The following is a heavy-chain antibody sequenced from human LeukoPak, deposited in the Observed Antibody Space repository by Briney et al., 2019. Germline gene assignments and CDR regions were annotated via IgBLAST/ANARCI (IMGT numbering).Heavy chain of an antibody. V-gene: IGHV3-74*01. Sequence: GGSLRLSCAASGFTFSTHSMNWVRQAPGKGLVWVSRIDSDGSSTSYADSVKGRFTISRDNAKNTLYLQMNSLRAEDTAVYYCAREAAPYCSSTSCYVYWGQGTLVTVSS. CDR1: GFTFSTHS. CDR2: IDSDGSST. J-gene: IGHJ4*02. CDR3: AREAAPYCSSTSCYVY. D-gene: IGHD2-2*01.